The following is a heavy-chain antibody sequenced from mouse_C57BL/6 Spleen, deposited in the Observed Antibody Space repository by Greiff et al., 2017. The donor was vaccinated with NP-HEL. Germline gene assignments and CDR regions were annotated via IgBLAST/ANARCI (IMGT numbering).Heavy chain of an antibody. CDR1: GYSFTDYN. V-gene: IGHV1-39*01. CDR2: INPNYGTT. J-gene: IGHJ4*01. Sequence: VQLKESGPELVKPGASVKISCKASGYSFTDYNMNWVKQSNGKSLEWIGVINPNYGTTSYNQKFKGKATLTVDQSSSTAYMQLNSLTSEDSAVYYCARGYYYGSSTMDYWGQGTSVTVSS. CDR3: ARGYYYGSSTMDY. D-gene: IGHD1-1*01.